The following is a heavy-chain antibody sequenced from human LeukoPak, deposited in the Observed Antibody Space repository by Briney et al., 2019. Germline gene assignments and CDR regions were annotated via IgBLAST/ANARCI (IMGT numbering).Heavy chain of an antibody. D-gene: IGHD3-9*01. CDR1: GFTVSSNY. Sequence: PGGSLRLSCAASGFTVSSNYMSWVRQAPGKGLEWVSVIYSGGSTYYADSVKGRFTISRDNSKNTLYLQMNSLRAEDTAVYYCAREPPRRYFDWANAFDIWGQGTMVTVSS. CDR3: AREPPRRYFDWANAFDI. V-gene: IGHV3-66*01. J-gene: IGHJ3*02. CDR2: IYSGGST.